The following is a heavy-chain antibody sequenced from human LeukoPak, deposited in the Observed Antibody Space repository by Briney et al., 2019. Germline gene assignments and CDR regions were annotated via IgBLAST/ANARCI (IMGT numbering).Heavy chain of an antibody. Sequence: SETLSLTCAVYGGSFSGYYWSWIRQPPGKGLEWIGYIYYSGSTYYNPSLKSRVTISVDTSKNQFSLKLSSVTAADTAVYYCARALYRSWFDPWGQGTLVTVSS. CDR3: ARALYRSWFDP. J-gene: IGHJ5*02. D-gene: IGHD2-8*01. V-gene: IGHV4-30-4*08. CDR2: IYYSGST. CDR1: GGSFSGYY.